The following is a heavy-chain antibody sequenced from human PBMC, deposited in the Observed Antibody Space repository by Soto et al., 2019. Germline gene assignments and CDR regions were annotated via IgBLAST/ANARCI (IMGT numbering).Heavy chain of an antibody. V-gene: IGHV2-5*02. CDR3: AHKGGGDRILDY. J-gene: IGHJ4*02. CDR1: GFSLSTRGVG. Sequence: QITLKESGPPLVKPTQTLTLTCTFSGFSLSTRGVGVGWIRQPPGKALEWLALIYWDGYKHYSPSLESRLTITEDTSKNQVVLTMTNMDPVDTATYYCAHKGGGDRILDYWGQGTLVTVSS. CDR2: IYWDGYK. D-gene: IGHD3-16*01.